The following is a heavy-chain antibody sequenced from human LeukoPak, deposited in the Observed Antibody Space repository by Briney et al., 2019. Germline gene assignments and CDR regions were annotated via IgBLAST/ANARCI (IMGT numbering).Heavy chain of an antibody. CDR2: ISWNSGDI. CDR3: AKSRGGDLHFGFDQ. J-gene: IGHJ4*02. D-gene: IGHD2-21*02. V-gene: IGHV3-9*01. Sequence: SLRLSCAASGFTFDDYAVHWVRQGPGKGLEWVSGISWNSGDIGYADSVKGRFTISRDNAKNSLYLQMNSLRAEDTAFYFCAKSRGGDLHFGFDQWGQGTLVTVSS. CDR1: GFTFDDYA.